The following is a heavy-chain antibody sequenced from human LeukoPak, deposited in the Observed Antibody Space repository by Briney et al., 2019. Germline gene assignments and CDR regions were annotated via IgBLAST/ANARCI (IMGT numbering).Heavy chain of an antibody. V-gene: IGHV3-49*04. CDR1: GFTFGDYA. J-gene: IGHJ4*02. CDR2: IRSKAYGGTT. D-gene: IGHD3-22*01. CDR3: TRDHPYYYDNSGYPLDY. Sequence: GGSLRLSCAASGFTFGDYAVSWVRQAPGKGREWIGFIRSKAYGGTTQYAASVKGRFTLLRDDSKSITYLQMNSLKTEDTAVYYCTRDHPYYYDNSGYPLDYWGQGTLVTVSS.